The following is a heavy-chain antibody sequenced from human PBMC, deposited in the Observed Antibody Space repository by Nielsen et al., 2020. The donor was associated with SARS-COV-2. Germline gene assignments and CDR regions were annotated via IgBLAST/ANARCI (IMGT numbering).Heavy chain of an antibody. J-gene: IGHJ4*02. Sequence: GGSLRLSCAASGFSFRNYDMTWVRQAPGKGLEWVSAIVGSGDTTYYADSVKGRFTISRDNAKNSLYLQMNSLRAEDTALYYCAKIAAAGSPDYWGQGTLVTVSS. CDR2: IVGSGDTT. CDR3: AKIAAAGSPDY. D-gene: IGHD6-13*01. CDR1: GFSFRNYD. V-gene: IGHV3-23*01.